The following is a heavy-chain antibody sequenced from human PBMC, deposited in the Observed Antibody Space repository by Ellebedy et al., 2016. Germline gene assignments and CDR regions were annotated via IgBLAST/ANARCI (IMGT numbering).Heavy chain of an antibody. CDR3: AAAHCSSTSCSSIDY. CDR2: ISGRGGST. J-gene: IGHJ4*02. V-gene: IGHV3-23*01. Sequence: GESLKISCAASGFTFSSSAMSWVRQAPGTGLEWVSAISGRGGSTYYADSVRGRFTISRDNSKNTVDLQMNSLRAEDTAVYSCAAAHCSSTSCSSIDYWGQGALVTVSS. CDR1: GFTFSSSA. D-gene: IGHD2-2*01.